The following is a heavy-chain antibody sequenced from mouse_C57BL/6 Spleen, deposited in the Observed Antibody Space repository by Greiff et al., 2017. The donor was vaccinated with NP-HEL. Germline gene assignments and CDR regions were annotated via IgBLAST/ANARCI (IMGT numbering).Heavy chain of an antibody. V-gene: IGHV1-50*01. D-gene: IGHD1-1*01. Sequence: QVQLQQPGAELVKPGALVKLSCKASGYTFTSYWMQWVKQRPGQGLEWIGEIDPSDSYTNYNQKFKGKATLTVDTSSSTAYMQLSSLTSEDSAVYYCARPSNYYGSTDWYFDVWGTGTTVTVSS. CDR3: ARPSNYYGSTDWYFDV. J-gene: IGHJ1*03. CDR2: IDPSDSYT. CDR1: GYTFTSYW.